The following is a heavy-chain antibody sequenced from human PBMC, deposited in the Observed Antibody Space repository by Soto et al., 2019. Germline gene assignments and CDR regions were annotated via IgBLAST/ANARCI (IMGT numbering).Heavy chain of an antibody. CDR2: IYYSGST. Sequence: SETLSLTCTVSGGSINSNRYYWAWIRQPPGKGLEWIGYIYYSGSTNYNPSLKSRVTMSVDTSKNQFSLKLTSVNAADTAVYYCTRGGDAYKNGHWGQGTLVTVSS. J-gene: IGHJ4*02. D-gene: IGHD2-21*01. CDR3: TRGGDAYKNGH. V-gene: IGHV4-61*05. CDR1: GGSINSNRYY.